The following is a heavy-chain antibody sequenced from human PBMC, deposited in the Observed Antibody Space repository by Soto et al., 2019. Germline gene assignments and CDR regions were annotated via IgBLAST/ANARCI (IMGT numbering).Heavy chain of an antibody. CDR3: NAKAGSNRSWAIDY. Sequence: GESXRLSCSSSGVAFSNAGINWFRHAPGKGLEWVGRIKSQTDGGTTDYAAPVKGRFTISRDDSKNTIYLQMNSLRTEDTAVYYCNAKAGSNRSWAIDYWGQGTLVTVSS. J-gene: IGHJ4*02. CDR1: GVAFSNAG. CDR2: IKSQTDGGTT. V-gene: IGHV3-15*01. D-gene: IGHD6-13*01.